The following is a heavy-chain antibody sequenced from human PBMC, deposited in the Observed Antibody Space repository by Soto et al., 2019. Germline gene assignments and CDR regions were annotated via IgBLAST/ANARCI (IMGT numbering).Heavy chain of an antibody. CDR3: AKDQIFGVDAAENYYYYGMDV. CDR2: ISYDGSNK. D-gene: IGHD3-3*01. CDR1: GFTFSSYG. V-gene: IGHV3-30*18. J-gene: IGHJ6*02. Sequence: PGGSLRLSCAASGFTFSSYGMHWVRQAPGKGLEWVAVISYDGSNKYYADSVKGRFTISRDNSKNTLYLQMNSLRAEDTAVYYCAKDQIFGVDAAENYYYYGMDVWGQGTSVTVS.